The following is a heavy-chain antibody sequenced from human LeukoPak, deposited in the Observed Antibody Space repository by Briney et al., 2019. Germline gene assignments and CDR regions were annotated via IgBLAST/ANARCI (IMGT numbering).Heavy chain of an antibody. D-gene: IGHD3-10*01. CDR1: GGSISSYY. CDR2: IHYTGST. V-gene: IGHV4-59*01. CDR3: ARGGYYGSGNDFRFDP. J-gene: IGHJ5*02. Sequence: SETLSLTCTVSGGSISSYYWSWIRQSPGKGLECIGYIHYTGSTNYNPSLKSRVTISIETSKNQFSLKLKSVTAADTAVYYCARGGYYGSGNDFRFDPWGQGTLVTVSS.